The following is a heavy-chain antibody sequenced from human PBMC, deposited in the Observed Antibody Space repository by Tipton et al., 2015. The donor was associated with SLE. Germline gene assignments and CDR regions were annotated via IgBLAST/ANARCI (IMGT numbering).Heavy chain of an antibody. Sequence: GLVKPSETLSLTCTVSGGSISSGDYYWGWIRQPPGKGLEWVGTVYYTGNTFYNPSLKSRVTISVDTSKNQFSLNLSSVTAADTAVYYCARDEYRYDTTGYHLLGHFDFWGQGTLVTVSS. CDR2: VYYTGNT. V-gene: IGHV4-39*07. D-gene: IGHD3-22*01. CDR1: GGSISSGDYY. CDR3: ARDEYRYDTTGYHLLGHFDF. J-gene: IGHJ4*02.